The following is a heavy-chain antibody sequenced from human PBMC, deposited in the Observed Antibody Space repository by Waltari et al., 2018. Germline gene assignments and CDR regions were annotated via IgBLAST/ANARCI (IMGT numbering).Heavy chain of an antibody. CDR2: INTDGSST. V-gene: IGHV3-74*01. Sequence: EVQLVESGGGLVQPGESLRLSCAASGFPFSSSWMHWVRQAPGKGLAWVSRINTDGSSTSYADSVMGRSTISRDNAKNTLYLQMNSLTVDDTAVYYCAELSSSAFHIWGQGTMVTVSS. CDR3: AELSSSAFHI. D-gene: IGHD1-7*01. J-gene: IGHJ3*02. CDR1: GFPFSSSW.